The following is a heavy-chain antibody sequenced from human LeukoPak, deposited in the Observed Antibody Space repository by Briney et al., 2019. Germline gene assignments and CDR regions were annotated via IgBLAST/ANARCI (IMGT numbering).Heavy chain of an antibody. V-gene: IGHV3-23*01. D-gene: IGHD2/OR15-2a*01. CDR3: ASRGPDF. CDR1: GFTFSSYA. CDR2: ISGSGGYT. Sequence: GGSLRLSCAASGFTFSSYAMSWVRQAPGKGLEWVSTISGSGGYTYYADSVKGGFTISRDISKNTLYLQMNGLRAEDTAIYYCASRGPDFWGQGTLVTVSS. J-gene: IGHJ4*02.